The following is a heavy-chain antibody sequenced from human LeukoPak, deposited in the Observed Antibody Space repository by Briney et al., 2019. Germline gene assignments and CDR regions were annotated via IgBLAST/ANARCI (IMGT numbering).Heavy chain of an antibody. Sequence: SETLSLTCTVSGGSISSGGYYWSWIRQHPGKGLEWIGYIYYSGSTYYNPSLKSRVTISVDTSKNQFSLKLSSVTAADTAVYYCARYYDSSGYYPNWFDPWDQGTLVTVSS. CDR1: GGSISSGGYY. V-gene: IGHV4-31*03. D-gene: IGHD3-22*01. J-gene: IGHJ5*01. CDR2: IYYSGST. CDR3: ARYYDSSGYYPNWFDP.